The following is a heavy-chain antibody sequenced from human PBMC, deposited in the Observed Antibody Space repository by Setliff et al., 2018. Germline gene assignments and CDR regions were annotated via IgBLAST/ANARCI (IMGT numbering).Heavy chain of an antibody. CDR2: FYHSGSM. CDR3: ARAYYYGSGNSHKYYMDV. Sequence: SETLSLTCPVSGGSISSSYWSWIRQPPGKGLEWIGYFYHSGSMNYNPSLKGRVTMSVDTSNNQLSLKLTSVSAADTAVYYCARAYYYGSGNSHKYYMDVWGKGTAVTVSS. J-gene: IGHJ6*03. V-gene: IGHV4-4*09. CDR1: GGSISSSY. D-gene: IGHD3-10*01.